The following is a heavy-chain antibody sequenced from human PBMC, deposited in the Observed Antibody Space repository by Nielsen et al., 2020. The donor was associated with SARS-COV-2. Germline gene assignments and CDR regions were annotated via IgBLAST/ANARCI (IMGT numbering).Heavy chain of an antibody. Sequence: RQAPGKGLEWIGEINHSGSTNYNPSLKSRVTISVDTSKNQFSLKPSSVTAADTAVYYCARWTGLLPAAKVGMNYYYGMDVWGQGTTVTVSS. D-gene: IGHD2-2*01. J-gene: IGHJ6*02. CDR2: INHSGST. CDR3: ARWTGLLPAAKVGMNYYYGMDV. V-gene: IGHV4-34*01.